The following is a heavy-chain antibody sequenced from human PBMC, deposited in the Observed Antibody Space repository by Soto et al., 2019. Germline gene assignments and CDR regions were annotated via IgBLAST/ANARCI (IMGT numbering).Heavy chain of an antibody. V-gene: IGHV3-21*01. Sequence: GGSLRLSCAASGFTFSSYSMNWVRQAPGKGLEWVSSISSSSSYIYYADSVKGRFTISRDNAKNSLYLQMNSLRAEDTAVYYCARTVRIAAAGATPNYYYGMDVWGQGTTVTVSS. CDR3: ARTVRIAAAGATPNYYYGMDV. J-gene: IGHJ6*02. CDR1: GFTFSSYS. D-gene: IGHD6-13*01. CDR2: ISSSSSYI.